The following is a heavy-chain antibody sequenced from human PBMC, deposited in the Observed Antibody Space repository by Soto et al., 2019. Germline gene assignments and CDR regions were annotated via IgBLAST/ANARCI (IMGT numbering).Heavy chain of an antibody. CDR3: AKDVVVGATTGLGDYYYYYGMDV. D-gene: IGHD1-26*01. J-gene: IGHJ6*02. CDR2: ISYDGSNK. V-gene: IGHV3-30*18. CDR1: GFTFSSYG. Sequence: LRLSCAASGFTFSSYGMHWVRQAPGKGLEWVAVISYDGSNKYYADSVKGRFTISRDNSKNTLHLQMNSLRAEDTAVYYCAKDVVVGATTGLGDYYYYYGMDVWGQGTTVTVSS.